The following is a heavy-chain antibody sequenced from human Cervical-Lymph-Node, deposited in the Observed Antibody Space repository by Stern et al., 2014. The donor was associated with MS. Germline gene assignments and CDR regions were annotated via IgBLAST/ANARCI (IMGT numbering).Heavy chain of an antibody. D-gene: IGHD3-22*01. J-gene: IGHJ1*01. CDR1: GFTFSSYA. CDR3: AKDQQPVVVMSPFQH. CDR2: ISDNADTT. V-gene: IGHV3-23*04. Sequence: EVQLVESGGGLVQPGGSLRLSCAATGFTFSSYAMNWVRQAPGKGLELVSVISDNADTTYYADSVKGRFTISRDNSKNTLYLQMISLRAEDTAVYYCAKDQQPVVVMSPFQHWGQGTLVTVSS.